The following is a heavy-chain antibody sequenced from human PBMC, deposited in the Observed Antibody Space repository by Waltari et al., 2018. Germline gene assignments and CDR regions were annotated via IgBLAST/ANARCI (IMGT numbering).Heavy chain of an antibody. CDR3: ARGDTSNWFASYFDF. V-gene: IGHV4-59*01. CDR1: AASISSSY. D-gene: IGHD3-10*01. Sequence: QVRLQESGPGLVKPSETLSLTCTVSAASISSSYWSWIRQPPGKGLEWIAYIYFSGSTSYNPSLKSRVAISGDMSKKQFSLRLSSVTAADTAVYYCARGDTSNWFASYFDFWGQGILVSVSS. J-gene: IGHJ4*02. CDR2: IYFSGST.